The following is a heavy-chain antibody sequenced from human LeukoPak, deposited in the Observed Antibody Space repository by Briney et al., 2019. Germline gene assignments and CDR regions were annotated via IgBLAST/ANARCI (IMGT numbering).Heavy chain of an antibody. CDR1: GGTFSSYA. CDR2: IIPIFGTA. Sequence: SVKVSCKASGGTFSSYAISWVRQAPGQGLEWMGGIIPIFGTANYAQKFQGRVTITTDESTSTAYMELSSLRSEDTAVYYCARVSYYDFWSGYSRNSYYFDYWGQGTLLTVSS. D-gene: IGHD3-3*01. CDR3: ARVSYYDFWSGYSRNSYYFDY. J-gene: IGHJ4*02. V-gene: IGHV1-69*05.